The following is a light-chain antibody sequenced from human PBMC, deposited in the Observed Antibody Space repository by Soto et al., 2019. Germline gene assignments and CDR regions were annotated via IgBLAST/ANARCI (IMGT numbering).Light chain of an antibody. J-gene: IGKJ5*01. Sequence: DVVLTQSPLSLPVTLGQPASISCRSTQSLVYSDGNIYLNWFQQRPGQSARRLIYEVSNRDSGVPDRFSGSGSGSDFTLKISRVEAEDVGVYYCMQGTHWPPITFGQGTRLEIK. CDR3: MQGTHWPPIT. V-gene: IGKV2-30*01. CDR1: QSLVYSDGNIY. CDR2: EVS.